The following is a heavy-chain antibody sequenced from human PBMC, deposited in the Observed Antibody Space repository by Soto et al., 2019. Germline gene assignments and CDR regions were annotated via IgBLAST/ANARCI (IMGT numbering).Heavy chain of an antibody. D-gene: IGHD3-10*01. Sequence: SETLSLTCTVSGGSISSSSYYWGWIRQPPGKGLEWIGSIYYSGSTYYNPSLKSRVTISVDTSKNQFSLKLSSVTAADTAVYYCARRRITMVRGTYYYYGMDVWGQGTTVTVSS. V-gene: IGHV4-39*01. CDR1: GGSISSSSYY. CDR2: IYYSGST. J-gene: IGHJ6*02. CDR3: ARRRITMVRGTYYYYGMDV.